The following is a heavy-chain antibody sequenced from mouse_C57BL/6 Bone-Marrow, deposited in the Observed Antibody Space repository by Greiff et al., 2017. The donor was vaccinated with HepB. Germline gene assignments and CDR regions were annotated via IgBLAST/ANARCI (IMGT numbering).Heavy chain of an antibody. CDR3: ARASSYLYYYAMDY. CDR1: GFTFSSYA. D-gene: IGHD1-1*01. Sequence: VKLMESGGGLVKPGGSLKLSCAASGFTFSSYAMSWVRQTPEKRLEWVATISDGGSYTYYPDNVKGRFTISRDNAKNNLYLQMSHLKSEDTAMYYCARASSYLYYYAMDYWGQGTSVTVSS. CDR2: ISDGGSYT. V-gene: IGHV5-4*03. J-gene: IGHJ4*01.